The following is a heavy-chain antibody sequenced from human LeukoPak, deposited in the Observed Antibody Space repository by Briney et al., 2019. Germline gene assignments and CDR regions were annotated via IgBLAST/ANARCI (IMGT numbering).Heavy chain of an antibody. V-gene: IGHV3-21*01. J-gene: IGHJ1*01. Sequence: GGSLRLSCAASGFTVSSNYMNWVRQAPGKGLEWVSSISSSSSYRYYADSVKGRFTISRDNAKNSLYLQMSSLRAEDTAVYYCARGGNSGWFSQYFQHWGQGTLVTVSS. CDR2: ISSSSSYR. D-gene: IGHD6-19*01. CDR3: ARGGNSGWFSQYFQH. CDR1: GFTVSSNY.